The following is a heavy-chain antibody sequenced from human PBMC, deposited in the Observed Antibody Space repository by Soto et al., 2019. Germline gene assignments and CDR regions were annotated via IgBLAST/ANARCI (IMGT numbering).Heavy chain of an antibody. CDR3: AADDWGYCSGGSCYSFDAFDI. Sequence: ASVKVSCKASGFTFTNSAVQWVRQARGQHLEWIGWVVVGSVNTDYAQKFQERGTITRDMSTSTVYMELSSLRSEDTAVYYCAADDWGYCSGGSCYSFDAFDIWGQGTMVTVSS. CDR2: VVVGSVNT. CDR1: GFTFTNSA. J-gene: IGHJ3*02. V-gene: IGHV1-58*01. D-gene: IGHD2-15*01.